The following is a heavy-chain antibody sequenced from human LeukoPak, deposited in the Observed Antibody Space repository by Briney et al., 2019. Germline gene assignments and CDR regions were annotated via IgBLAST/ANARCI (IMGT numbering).Heavy chain of an antibody. Sequence: SVKVSCKASGGTFSSYAISWVRQAPGQGLEWMGGIIPIFGTANYAQKFQGRVTITADKSTSTAYMELSSLRSEDTAVYYCARKGGYPNWFDPWGQGTLVTVSS. CDR2: IIPIFGTA. V-gene: IGHV1-69*06. D-gene: IGHD5-18*01. CDR1: GGTFSSYA. J-gene: IGHJ5*02. CDR3: ARKGGYPNWFDP.